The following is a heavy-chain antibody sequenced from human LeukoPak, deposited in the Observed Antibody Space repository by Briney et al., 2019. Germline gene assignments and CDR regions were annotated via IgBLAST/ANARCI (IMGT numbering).Heavy chain of an antibody. V-gene: IGHV3-23*01. CDR3: AALSSGGSGSYHHY. CDR1: GFTYSNFG. D-gene: IGHD3-10*01. Sequence: AGGSLRLSCASSGFTYSNFGMSWVRQAPGKGLEWVSSISAGGSGTYFADSVKGRFRISRDNSKSTLFLQMNSLRVEDTAIYYCAALSSGGSGSYHHYWGQGTLVTVSS. J-gene: IGHJ4*02. CDR2: ISAGGSGT.